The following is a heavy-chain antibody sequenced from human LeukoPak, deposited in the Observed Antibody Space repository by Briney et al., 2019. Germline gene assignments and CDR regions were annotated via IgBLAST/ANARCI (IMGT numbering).Heavy chain of an antibody. D-gene: IGHD2-2*01. J-gene: IGHJ4*02. CDR3: ARVRCSSNSCFPDY. V-gene: IGHV3-7*01. CDR1: GFTFSTYW. CDR2: IKQDGSDK. Sequence: GGSLRLSCAASGFTFSTYWMSWVRQAPGKGLEWVANIKQDGSDKYYVDSVKGRFAISRDNAKNSLFLQMNSLRAEDTAVYYCARVRCSSNSCFPDYWGQGTLVTVSS.